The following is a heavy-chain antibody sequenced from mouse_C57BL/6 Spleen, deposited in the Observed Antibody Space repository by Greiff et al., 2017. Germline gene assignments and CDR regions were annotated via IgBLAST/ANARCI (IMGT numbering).Heavy chain of an antibody. CDR2: IDTEDGET. D-gene: IGHD2-3*01. Sequence: EVQLQESGAELVKPGASVKLSCTASGFNIKDYYMHWVKQRTEQGLEWIGRIDTEDGETKYAPKFQGKVTITADTSSNPAYLQLSSLTSEDTAVYYCARDRDDGNYFDYWGQGTTLTVSS. CDR3: ARDRDDGNYFDY. J-gene: IGHJ2*01. CDR1: GFNIKDYY. V-gene: IGHV14-2*01.